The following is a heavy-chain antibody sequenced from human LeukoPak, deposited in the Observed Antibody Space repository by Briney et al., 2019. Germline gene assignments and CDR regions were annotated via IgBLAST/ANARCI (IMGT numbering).Heavy chain of an antibody. Sequence: ASVKVSCKASGGTFSSYAISWVRQAPGQGLEWMGRIIPIFGIANYAQKFQGRVTITADKSTSTAYMELSSLRSEDTAVYYCARDEGFTIFGVVPSRPYGMDVWGQGTTVTVSS. CDR3: ARDEGFTIFGVVPSRPYGMDV. CDR1: GGTFSSYA. CDR2: IIPIFGIA. D-gene: IGHD3-3*01. V-gene: IGHV1-69*04. J-gene: IGHJ6*02.